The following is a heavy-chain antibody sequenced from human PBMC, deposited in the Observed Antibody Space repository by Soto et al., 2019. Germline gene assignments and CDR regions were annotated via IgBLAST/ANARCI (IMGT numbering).Heavy chain of an antibody. Sequence: PGESLKISCKGSGYRFNSYWISWVRQMPWKGLEWMGRIDPNDSETKYSPSFEGQVTISADRSINTAYLEWSSLKAADTAMHYCASRNCGGDCYSHFDSWGQGALVTVSS. V-gene: IGHV5-10-1*01. CDR2: IDPNDSET. J-gene: IGHJ4*02. CDR3: ASRNCGGDCYSHFDS. D-gene: IGHD2-21*02. CDR1: GYRFNSYW.